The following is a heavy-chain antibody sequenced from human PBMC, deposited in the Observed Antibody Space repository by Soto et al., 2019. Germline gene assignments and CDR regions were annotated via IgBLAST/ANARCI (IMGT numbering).Heavy chain of an antibody. J-gene: IGHJ4*02. Sequence: GGSLRLSCAASGFTFSSYAMSWVRQAPGKGLEWVSAISGSGGSTYYADSVKGRFTISRDNSRNTLYLQMNSLRAEDTAVYYCATQRGYSYGFDYWGQGTLVTVSS. D-gene: IGHD5-18*01. V-gene: IGHV3-23*01. CDR1: GFTFSSYA. CDR2: ISGSGGST. CDR3: ATQRGYSYGFDY.